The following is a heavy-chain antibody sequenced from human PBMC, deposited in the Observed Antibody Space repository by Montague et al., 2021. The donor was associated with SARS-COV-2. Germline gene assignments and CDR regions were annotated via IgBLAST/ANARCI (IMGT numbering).Heavy chain of an antibody. D-gene: IGHD3-10*01. J-gene: IGHJ5*02. Sequence: SETLSLTCTVSGGSISSSGNYWGWIRQPPGKGLEWIGSIYYSGSTYYNSSLKSRVTISVDTSKNQFSLKLNSVTAADTAVYYCARLVWFGELSSENWFDPWGPGTLGT. CDR1: GGSISSSGNY. CDR3: ARLVWFGELSSENWFDP. CDR2: IYYSGST. V-gene: IGHV4-39*01.